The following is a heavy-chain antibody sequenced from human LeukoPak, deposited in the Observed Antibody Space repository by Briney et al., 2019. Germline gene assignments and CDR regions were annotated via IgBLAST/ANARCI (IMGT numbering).Heavy chain of an antibody. Sequence: GGSLRLSCAASGFTFSHYWMNWVRQAPGKGLEWVSYISSSGSTIYYADSVKGRFTISRDNAKNSLYLQMNSLRAEDTAVYYCASNVDTATRAYWGQGTLVTVSS. CDR1: GFTFSHYW. J-gene: IGHJ4*02. V-gene: IGHV3-48*03. CDR3: ASNVDTATRAY. D-gene: IGHD5-18*01. CDR2: ISSSGSTI.